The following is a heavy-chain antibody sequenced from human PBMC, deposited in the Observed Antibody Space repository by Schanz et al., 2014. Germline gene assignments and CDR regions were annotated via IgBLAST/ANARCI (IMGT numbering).Heavy chain of an antibody. D-gene: IGHD2-2*01. CDR3: AAHETISTTACYHS. CDR2: ISSSGNII. Sequence: QVLLVESGGGLVKPGGSLRLSCSASGFTFSDSFMSWIRQTPGKGLEWLSYISSSGNIIHYADSVKGRFTISRDNAKNTLYLQMTGLRAEDAAVYYCAAHETISTTACYHSWGQGTLVAVSS. V-gene: IGHV3-11*01. J-gene: IGHJ4*02. CDR1: GFTFSDSF.